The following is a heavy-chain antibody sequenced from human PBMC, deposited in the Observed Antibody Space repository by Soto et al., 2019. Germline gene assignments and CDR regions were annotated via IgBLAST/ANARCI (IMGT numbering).Heavy chain of an antibody. J-gene: IGHJ6*02. V-gene: IGHV4-39*01. CDR1: GGSISSSSYY. Sequence: EALSVTCPVSGGSISSSSYYWGWIRQPPGKGLEWIGSIYYSGSTYYNPSLKSRVTISVDTSKNQFSLKLSSVTAADTAVYYCARPGIAARSAHYYYGMDVWGQGTKVTVYS. CDR2: IYYSGST. D-gene: IGHD6-6*01. CDR3: ARPGIAARSAHYYYGMDV.